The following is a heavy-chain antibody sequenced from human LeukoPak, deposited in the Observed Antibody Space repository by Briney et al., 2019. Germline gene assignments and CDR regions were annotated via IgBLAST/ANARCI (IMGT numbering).Heavy chain of an antibody. Sequence: PGGSLRLSCAASGFTFGSYSMNWVRQAPGKGLEWVSSISSSSSYIYYADSVKGRFTISRDNAKNSLYLQMNSLRAEDTAVYYCARVTGQQLAQGSDYWGQGTLVTVSS. V-gene: IGHV3-21*01. CDR1: GFTFGSYS. D-gene: IGHD6-13*01. CDR3: ARVTGQQLAQGSDY. J-gene: IGHJ4*02. CDR2: ISSSSSYI.